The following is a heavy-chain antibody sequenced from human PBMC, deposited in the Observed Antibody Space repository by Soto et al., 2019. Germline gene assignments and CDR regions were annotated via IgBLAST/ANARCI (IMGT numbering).Heavy chain of an antibody. V-gene: IGHV1-18*01. J-gene: IGHJ5*02. CDR2: ISAYNYNT. Sequence: QVQLVQSGAAVKKPGASAKVSCKASGYTFTSYGLSWVRQAPGQGLEWMGRISAYNYNTNYAQKLQGRVTMTTDTSPRTAYMELRSLRSDDTAVYYWARVVGALGHWFDPWGQGTLVTVSS. CDR3: ARVVGALGHWFDP. D-gene: IGHD1-26*01. CDR1: GYTFTSYG.